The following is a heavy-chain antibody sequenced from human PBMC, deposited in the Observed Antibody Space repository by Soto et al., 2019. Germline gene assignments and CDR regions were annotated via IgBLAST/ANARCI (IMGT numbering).Heavy chain of an antibody. CDR3: AGGFGSFDY. D-gene: IGHD3-16*01. CDR1: GFTFRDYY. J-gene: IGHJ4*02. Sequence: GGSLRLSCAASGFTFRDYYMSWIRQAPGKGLEWVSSISYSSTYTDYADSVKGRFTVSRDDAKNSLYLQMSSLRAEDTAVYYCAGGFGSFDYWGQGTLVTVSS. V-gene: IGHV3-11*03. CDR2: ISYSSTYT.